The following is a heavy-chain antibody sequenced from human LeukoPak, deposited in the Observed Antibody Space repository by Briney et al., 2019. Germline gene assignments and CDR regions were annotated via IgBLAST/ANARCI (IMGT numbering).Heavy chain of an antibody. CDR2: INTNTRNP. V-gene: IGHV7-4-1*02. CDR3: AREIDSSSWYGDLYFDY. D-gene: IGHD6-13*01. J-gene: IGHJ4*02. CDR1: GYTYTGSY. Sequence: ASVKVSRKASGYTYTGSYIHWVRQAPGQGLEWMGWINTNTRNPTYAQGFTGRFVFSLDTSVSTAYLQISSLKAEDTAVYYCAREIDSSSWYGDLYFDYWGQGTLVTVSS.